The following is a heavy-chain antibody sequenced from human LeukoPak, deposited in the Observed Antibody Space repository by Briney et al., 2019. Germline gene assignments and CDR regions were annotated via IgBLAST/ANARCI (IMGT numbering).Heavy chain of an antibody. CDR1: GFTFDDYA. V-gene: IGHV3-9*01. J-gene: IGHJ6*03. D-gene: IGHD3-16*01. Sequence: PGRSLRLSCAASGFTFDDYAMHWVRQAPGKGLEWVSGISWNSGSIGYADSVKGRFTISRDNAKNSLYLQMNSLRAEDTALYYCAKDKGGYYYYYMDVWGKRTTVTLSS. CDR2: ISWNSGSI. CDR3: AKDKGGYYYYYMDV.